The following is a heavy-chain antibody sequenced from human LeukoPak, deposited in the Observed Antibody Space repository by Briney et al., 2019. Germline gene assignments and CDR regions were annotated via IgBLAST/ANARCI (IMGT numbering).Heavy chain of an antibody. Sequence: SETLSLTCAVYGGSFSSYYWSWIRQPPGKGLEWIGEINHSGSTNYNPSLKSRVTMSVDTSKSQFSLELSSVTAADTAVYYCAKWPATGHYFDSWGQGTLVSVSS. J-gene: IGHJ4*02. CDR3: AKWPATGHYFDS. D-gene: IGHD6-13*01. CDR1: GGSFSSYY. V-gene: IGHV4-34*01. CDR2: INHSGST.